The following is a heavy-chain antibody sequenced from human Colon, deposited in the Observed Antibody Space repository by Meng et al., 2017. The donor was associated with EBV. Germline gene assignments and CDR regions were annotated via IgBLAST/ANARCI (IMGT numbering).Heavy chain of an antibody. CDR1: GGALSGAY. CDR3: ARRPTGIDY. D-gene: IGHD2-8*02. J-gene: IGHJ4*02. Sequence: QVELEQWGAGLLEPPQPLSLTCAVKGGALSGAYWNWIRQPPGKGLEWIGEIIHGGSPSYNPSLKSRVTISIDTSKNQLSLMLSSVTAADTAVYYCARRPTGIDYWGQGTLVTVSS. V-gene: IGHV4-34*12. CDR2: IIHGGSP.